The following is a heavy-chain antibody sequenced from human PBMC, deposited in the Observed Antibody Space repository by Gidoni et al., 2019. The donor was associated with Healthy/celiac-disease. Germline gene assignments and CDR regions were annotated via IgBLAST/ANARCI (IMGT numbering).Heavy chain of an antibody. CDR1: GGTFSSYA. V-gene: IGHV1-69*01. D-gene: IGHD3-22*01. J-gene: IGHJ3*02. Sequence: QVQLVQSGAEVKKPGSSVKVSCKASGGTFSSYAISWVRQAPGQGLEWMGGIIPSFGTANYAPKSQGRVTITADESTSTASMELSSLRSEDTAVYYCAIAVYYDRTGAFDIWGQGTMVTVSS. CDR3: AIAVYYDRTGAFDI. CDR2: IIPSFGTA.